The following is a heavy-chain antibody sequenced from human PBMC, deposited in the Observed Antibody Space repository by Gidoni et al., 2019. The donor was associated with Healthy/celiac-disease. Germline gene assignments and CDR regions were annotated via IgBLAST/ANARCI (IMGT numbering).Heavy chain of an antibody. CDR1: GVSFRGYY. CDR2: INHSGST. CDR3: ARASIAVANEPGRDWFDP. D-gene: IGHD6-19*01. Sequence: QVQLQQWGAGLLKPSETLSLTCAVYGVSFRGYYWSWIRQPPGQGLEWIGEINHSGSTNYNPSLKSRGTISVDTSKNQFSLKLSSVTAADTAVYYCARASIAVANEPGRDWFDPWGQGTLVTVSS. J-gene: IGHJ5*02. V-gene: IGHV4-34*01.